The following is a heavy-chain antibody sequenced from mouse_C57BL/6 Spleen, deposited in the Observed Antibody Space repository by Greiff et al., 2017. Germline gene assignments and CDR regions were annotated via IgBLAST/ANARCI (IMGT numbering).Heavy chain of an antibody. Sequence: EVKVVESEGGLVQPGSSMKLSCTASGFTFSDYYMAWVRQVPEKGLEWVANINYDGSSTYYLDSLKSRFIISRDNAKNILYLQMSSLKSEDTATYYCAREDSSGVWDWGQGTLVTVSA. D-gene: IGHD3-2*02. V-gene: IGHV5-16*01. J-gene: IGHJ3*01. CDR1: GFTFSDYY. CDR3: AREDSSGVWD. CDR2: INYDGSST.